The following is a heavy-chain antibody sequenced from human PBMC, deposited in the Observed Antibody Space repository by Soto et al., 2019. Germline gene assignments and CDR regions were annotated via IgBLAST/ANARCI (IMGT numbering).Heavy chain of an antibody. Sequence: PWGSLKLSCAASGFTFSSYWMHWVRQAPGKGLVWVSRINSDGSSTSYADSVKGRFTISRDNAKNTLYLQMNSLRAEDTAVYYCARGHYGPTKVPWGGMDVWGQGTTVTVSS. CDR3: ARGHYGPTKVPWGGMDV. V-gene: IGHV3-74*01. CDR1: GFTFSSYW. J-gene: IGHJ6*02. CDR2: INSDGSST. D-gene: IGHD4-17*01.